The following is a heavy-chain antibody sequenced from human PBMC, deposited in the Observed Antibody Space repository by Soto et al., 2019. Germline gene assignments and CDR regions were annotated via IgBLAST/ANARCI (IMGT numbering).Heavy chain of an antibody. CDR3: ARDDYDSSSYYGSYYYGMDV. V-gene: IGHV3-30*01. J-gene: IGHJ6*02. CDR1: GFIFRSYA. CDR2: ISYDGSDK. D-gene: IGHD3-22*01. Sequence: QPGGSLRLSSAASGFIFRSYAMHWGRQAPGKPREGVTGISYDGSDKDSADSVKGRFTISRDNSKNTLYLQMNSLTNEDTAVYYCARDDYDSSSYYGSYYYGMDVWGQGTTVTVSS.